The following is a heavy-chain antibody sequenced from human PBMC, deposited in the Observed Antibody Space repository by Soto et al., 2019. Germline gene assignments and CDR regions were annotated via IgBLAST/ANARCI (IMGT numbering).Heavy chain of an antibody. V-gene: IGHV4-34*10. Sequence: SETLSLTCAVYGGSFSGDYWSWIRQPPGKGLEWIGDVFSSGTTYYNPSLKSRLTMSLDTSQNQFSLKLNSVTAADTAVYFCARVPSPFDFYYAMDVWGQGTTVTVYS. CDR2: VFSSGTT. CDR1: GGSFSGDY. J-gene: IGHJ6*02. D-gene: IGHD3-16*01. CDR3: ARVPSPFDFYYAMDV.